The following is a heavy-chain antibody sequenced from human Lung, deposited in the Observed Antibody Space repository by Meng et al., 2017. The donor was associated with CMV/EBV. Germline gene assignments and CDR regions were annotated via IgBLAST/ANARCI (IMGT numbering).Heavy chain of an antibody. D-gene: IGHD3-10*01. Sequence: GESLKISCAASDFTVSSNYMSWVRQAPGKGLEWVSLIYSGGTTYYADSVKGRFTISRDNSKNTLYLQMNSLRAEGTAVYYCTRVFGSGSQRYGGYYGMDVWGQGTTVTVSS. CDR1: DFTVSSNY. CDR3: TRVFGSGSQRYGGYYGMDV. J-gene: IGHJ6*02. CDR2: IYSGGTT. V-gene: IGHV3-53*01.